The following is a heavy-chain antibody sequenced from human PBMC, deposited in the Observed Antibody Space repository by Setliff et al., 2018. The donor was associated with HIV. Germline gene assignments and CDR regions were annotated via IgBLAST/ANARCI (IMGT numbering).Heavy chain of an antibody. D-gene: IGHD2-15*01. J-gene: IGHJ4*02. V-gene: IGHV4-39*01. CDR3: ARHPPYCSGGSCYRGKGYYFDY. CDR2: IYYSGST. Sequence: SETLSLTCTVSGGSISSISYYWGWIRQPPGKGLEWIGSIYYSGSTYYNPSLKSLVTISVDRSKNQFSLKLNSVTAADTAMYYCARHPPYCSGGSCYRGKGYYFDYWGQGTLVTVSS. CDR1: GGSISSISYY.